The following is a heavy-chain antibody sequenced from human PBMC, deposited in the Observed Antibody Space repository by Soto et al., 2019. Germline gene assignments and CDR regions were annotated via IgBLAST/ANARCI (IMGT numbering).Heavy chain of an antibody. CDR1: VGSISSRSYY. CDR3: ARRYYYGRGPFDI. CDR2: IYYTGRT. Sequence: PSENPSLTCVVSVGSISSRSYYWRWRRQPPGKGLDWIVNIYYTGRTFYNPSLKRRVTISVETSKNQFSLKLRSVAAADTAMYYCARRYYYGRGPFDIWGQGTMVTVSS. V-gene: IGHV4-39*01. D-gene: IGHD3-10*01. J-gene: IGHJ3*02.